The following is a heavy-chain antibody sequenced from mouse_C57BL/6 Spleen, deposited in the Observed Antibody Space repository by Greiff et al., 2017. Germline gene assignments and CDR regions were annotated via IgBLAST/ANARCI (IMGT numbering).Heavy chain of an antibody. V-gene: IGHV3-6*01. J-gene: IGHJ2*01. CDR1: GYSITSGYY. CDR3: ARETYDEDY. D-gene: IGHD2-3*01. CDR2: ISYDGSN. Sequence: EVQLQQSGPGLVKPSQSLSLTCSVTGYSITSGYYWNWIRQFPGNKLEWMGYISYDGSNNYNPSLKNRISITRDTSKNQFFLKLNSVTTEDTATYYCARETYDEDYWGQGTTLTVSS.